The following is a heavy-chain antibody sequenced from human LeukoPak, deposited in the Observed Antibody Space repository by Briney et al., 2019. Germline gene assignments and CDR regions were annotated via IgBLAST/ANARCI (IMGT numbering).Heavy chain of an antibody. CDR3: ARLAAAGYYYYYYMDV. CDR1: GGSISCYY. D-gene: IGHD6-13*01. Sequence: SETLSLTCTVSGGSISCYYWSWIRQPPGKGLEWIGYIYTSGSTNYNPSLKSRVTISVDTSKNQFSLKLSSVTAADTAVYYCARLAAAGYYYYYYMDVWGKGTTVTVSS. J-gene: IGHJ6*03. CDR2: IYTSGST. V-gene: IGHV4-4*09.